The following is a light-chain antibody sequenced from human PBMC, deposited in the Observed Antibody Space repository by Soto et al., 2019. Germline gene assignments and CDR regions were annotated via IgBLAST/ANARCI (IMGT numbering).Light chain of an antibody. CDR3: QRHDSYPLT. J-gene: IGKJ4*01. V-gene: IGKV1-9*01. CDR1: QGINSY. Sequence: DIQLTQTPSFLSASVGDRVTITCRASQGINSYLAWYRQKPGKAPKLLIYGANNLQSGVPSRFSGSGSGTEFTLTISSLQPEDFATYYCQRHDSYPLTFGGGTKVEIK. CDR2: GAN.